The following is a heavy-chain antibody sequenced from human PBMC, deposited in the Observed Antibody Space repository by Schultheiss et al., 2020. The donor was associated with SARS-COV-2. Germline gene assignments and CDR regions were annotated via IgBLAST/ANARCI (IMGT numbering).Heavy chain of an antibody. CDR2: ITSSSGST. CDR1: GFTLTNYA. V-gene: IGHV3-23*01. CDR3: AKGQGQSDDIFDY. D-gene: IGHD1-1*01. J-gene: IGHJ4*02. Sequence: GESLKISCAASGFTLTNYAMSWVRQAPGKGLEWVSGITSSSGSTYYADSVKGRFTFSRDNSKNTLYLQMNSLRDEDTAIYYCAKGQGQSDDIFDYWGQGTLVTVSS.